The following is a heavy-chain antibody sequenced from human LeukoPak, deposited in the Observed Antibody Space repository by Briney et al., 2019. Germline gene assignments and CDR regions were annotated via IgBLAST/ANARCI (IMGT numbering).Heavy chain of an antibody. CDR3: ARVAISRIWFGETSNGDWFDP. V-gene: IGHV4-59*12. J-gene: IGHJ5*02. D-gene: IGHD3-10*01. CDR2: MYYSGST. CDR1: GGSISSYY. Sequence: PSETLSLTCTVSGGSISSYYWSWIRQPPGKGLEWIGYMYYSGSTNYNPSLKSRVTISVDMSKNQVSLKLSSVTAADTAVYYCARVAISRIWFGETSNGDWFDPWGQGTLVTVSS.